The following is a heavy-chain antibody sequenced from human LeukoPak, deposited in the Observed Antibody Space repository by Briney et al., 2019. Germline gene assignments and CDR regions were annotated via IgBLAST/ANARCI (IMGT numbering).Heavy chain of an antibody. CDR3: ARESAEYFQH. CDR2: VYYTGST. J-gene: IGHJ1*01. V-gene: IGHV4-59*01. Sequence: SETLSLTCTVSGGSISSYYWNWIRQPPGKGLEWVGYVYYTGSTNYNPSLKSRVTISVDTSKNQFSLKLSSVTAADTAVYYCARESAEYFQHWGQGTLVTVSS. CDR1: GGSISSYY.